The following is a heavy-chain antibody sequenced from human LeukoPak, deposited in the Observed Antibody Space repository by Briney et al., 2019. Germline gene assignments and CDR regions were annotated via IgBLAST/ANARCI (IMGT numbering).Heavy chain of an antibody. CDR3: ARRVGRYFGERAYYYNYMDV. D-gene: IGHD3-10*01. CDR2: INHSGST. Sequence: PSETLSLTCAVYGGSFSGYYWSWIRHPPGEGLGWIGEINHSGSTKNNPSLKSRVTLSVDTSKNQFSLKLSSVTAADTAVYYCARRVGRYFGERAYYYNYMDVWGKGTTVTISS. J-gene: IGHJ6*03. V-gene: IGHV4-34*01. CDR1: GGSFSGYY.